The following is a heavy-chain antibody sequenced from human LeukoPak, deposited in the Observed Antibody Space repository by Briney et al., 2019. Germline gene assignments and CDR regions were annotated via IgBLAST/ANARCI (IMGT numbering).Heavy chain of an antibody. J-gene: IGHJ3*02. V-gene: IGHV3-73*01. CDR1: GFTFSGSA. CDR3: TRLGPRYCSGGSCYSDPSRWAFDI. CDR2: IRSKANSYAT. Sequence: GGSLRLSCAASGFTFSGSAMHWVRQASGKGLEWVGRIRSKANSYATAYAASVKGRFTISRDDSKNTAYLQMNSLKTEDTAVYYCTRLGPRYCSGGSCYSDPSRWAFDIWGQGTMVTVSS. D-gene: IGHD2-15*01.